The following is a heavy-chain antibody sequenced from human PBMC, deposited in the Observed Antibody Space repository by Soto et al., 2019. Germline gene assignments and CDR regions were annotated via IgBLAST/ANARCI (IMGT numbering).Heavy chain of an antibody. Sequence: ASVKVSCKASGYTFTGYYMHWVRQAPGQRLEWMGWINPNSGGTNYAQKFQGWVTMTRDTSISTAYMELSRLRSDDTAVYYCAREGGVLMARGRGMDVWGQGTTVTVSS. CDR1: GYTFTGYY. CDR3: AREGGVLMARGRGMDV. V-gene: IGHV1-2*04. CDR2: INPNSGGT. J-gene: IGHJ6*02. D-gene: IGHD2-8*01.